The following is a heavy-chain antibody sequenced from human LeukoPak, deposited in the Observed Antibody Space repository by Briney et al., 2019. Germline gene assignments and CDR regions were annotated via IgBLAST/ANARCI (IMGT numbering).Heavy chain of an antibody. CDR3: TSDTDGSLDY. CDR1: GFTFTNSW. J-gene: IGHJ4*02. D-gene: IGHD1-26*01. Sequence: GSLRLSCVASGFTFTNSWMAWVRQAPGKGLEWVANIKQDGSTKHYADSLKGRFTISRDNPKNSLYLQMNNLRADDTAVYYCTSDTDGSLDYWGQGILVTVAS. V-gene: IGHV3-7*01. CDR2: IKQDGSTK.